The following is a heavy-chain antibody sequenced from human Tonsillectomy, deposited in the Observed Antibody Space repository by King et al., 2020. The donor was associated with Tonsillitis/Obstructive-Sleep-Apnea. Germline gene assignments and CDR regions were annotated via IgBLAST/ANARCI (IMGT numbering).Heavy chain of an antibody. J-gene: IGHJ4*02. Sequence: QLVQSGAEVKKPGSSVKVSCKACGGTFSSYAISWVRQAPGQGLEWMGRIITILGIANYAQKFQGRVTITADKSTSTAYMELSSLRSEDTAVYYCARDREGIDCSGGSCYSDFDYWGQGTLVTVSS. CDR3: ARDREGIDCSGGSCYSDFDY. V-gene: IGHV1-69*04. CDR1: GGTFSSYA. CDR2: IITILGIA. D-gene: IGHD2-15*01.